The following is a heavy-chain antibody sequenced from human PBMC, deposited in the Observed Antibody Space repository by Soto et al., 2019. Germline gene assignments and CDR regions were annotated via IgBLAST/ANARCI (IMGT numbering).Heavy chain of an antibody. V-gene: IGHV1-8*01. CDR2: MNPNSGNT. CDR1: GYSFSSYD. Sequence: QVQLVQSGAAVKKPGASVKVSCKASGYSFSSYDINWVRQATGQGLEWLGWMNPNSGNTGYAQKFQGRVTMTRDTSINTAYMELSSLRSEDTAVYYCARVGIGGTWYDWFDPWGQGTPVSVSS. CDR3: ARVGIGGTWYDWFDP. D-gene: IGHD6-13*01. J-gene: IGHJ5*02.